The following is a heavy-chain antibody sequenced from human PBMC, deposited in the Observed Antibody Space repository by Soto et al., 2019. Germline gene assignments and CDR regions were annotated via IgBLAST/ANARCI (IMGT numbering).Heavy chain of an antibody. D-gene: IGHD2-15*01. Sequence: ESGGGVVQPGRSLRLSCAVSGFTFSNYGMHWVRQAPGKGLEWVAVIWYDGSNKYYADSVKGRFTISRDNSKNTLYLQMNSLRAEDTAVYYCARDGYCSGGSCYSVPVFDYWGQGTLVTVSS. CDR1: GFTFSNYG. CDR3: ARDGYCSGGSCYSVPVFDY. CDR2: IWYDGSNK. J-gene: IGHJ4*02. V-gene: IGHV3-33*01.